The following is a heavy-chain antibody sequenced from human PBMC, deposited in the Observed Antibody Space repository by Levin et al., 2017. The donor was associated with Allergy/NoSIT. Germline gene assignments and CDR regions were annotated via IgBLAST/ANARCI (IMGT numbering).Heavy chain of an antibody. Sequence: GGSLRLSCAASGFTFSSYAMHWVRQAPGKGLEWVAVISYDGSNKYYADSVKGRFTISRDNSKNTLYLQMNSLRAEDTAVYYCARSARPYYDFWSGSFGGGLDYWGQGTLVTVSS. CDR2: ISYDGSNK. J-gene: IGHJ4*02. V-gene: IGHV3-30-3*01. CDR1: GFTFSSYA. D-gene: IGHD3-3*01. CDR3: ARSARPYYDFWSGSFGGGLDY.